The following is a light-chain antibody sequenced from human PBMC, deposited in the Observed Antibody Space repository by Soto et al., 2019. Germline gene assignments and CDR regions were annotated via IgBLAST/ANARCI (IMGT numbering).Light chain of an antibody. CDR1: QSVRSN. J-gene: IGKJ1*01. Sequence: EIVMTQSPATLSLSPGERATLSCRASQSVRSNLAWYQQKPGQAPRLLIYGASTRATGIPARFSGSGSGTEFTLTISSLQSEDFAVYYCQQYNDWWTFGQGTKV. CDR2: GAS. CDR3: QQYNDWWT. V-gene: IGKV3-15*01.